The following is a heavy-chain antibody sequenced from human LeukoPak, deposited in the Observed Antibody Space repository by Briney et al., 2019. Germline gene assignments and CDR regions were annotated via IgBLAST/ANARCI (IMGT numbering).Heavy chain of an antibody. Sequence: PGGSLRLSCAASGFTFSSYWMSWVRQAPGKGLEWVANIKQDGSAKYYVDSVKGRFTISRDNAKNSLYLQMSSLRAEDTAVYYCARDDCSSISCYHNWFDPWGQGTLVTVSS. CDR2: IKQDGSAK. CDR3: ARDDCSSISCYHNWFDP. CDR1: GFTFSSYW. D-gene: IGHD2-2*01. V-gene: IGHV3-7*01. J-gene: IGHJ5*02.